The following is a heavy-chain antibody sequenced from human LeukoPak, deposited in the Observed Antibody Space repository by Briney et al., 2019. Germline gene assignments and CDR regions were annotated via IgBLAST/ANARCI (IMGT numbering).Heavy chain of an antibody. V-gene: IGHV4-30-4*01. Sequence: PSETLSLTCTVSGDSVSSGDHHWSWIRQPPGKDLEWIGYIRYGGSTYYNPSLKSRIIISVDMSKNQFSLSLNSLSAADPAVYFCARAAAVTNSWYYFDYWGQGTLVTVSS. CDR1: GDSVSSGDHH. D-gene: IGHD6-13*01. CDR2: IRYGGST. J-gene: IGHJ4*02. CDR3: ARAAAVTNSWYYFDY.